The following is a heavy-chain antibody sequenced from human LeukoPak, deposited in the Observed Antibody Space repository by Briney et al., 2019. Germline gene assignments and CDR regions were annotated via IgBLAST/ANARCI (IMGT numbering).Heavy chain of an antibody. D-gene: IGHD3-10*01. V-gene: IGHV4-38-2*02. CDR1: GYSISSGYY. CDR3: ARGSVRGEFDP. J-gene: IGHJ5*02. Sequence: SETLSLTCTVSGYSISSGYYWGWIRQPPGKGLECIGSIYHSGSTYYNPSLKSRVTISVDTSKNQFSLKLSTVTAADTAVYSCARGSVRGEFDPWGQGTLVTVSS. CDR2: IYHSGST.